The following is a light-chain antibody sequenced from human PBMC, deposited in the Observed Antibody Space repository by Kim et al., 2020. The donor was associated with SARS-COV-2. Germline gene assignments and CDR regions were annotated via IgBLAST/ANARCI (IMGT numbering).Light chain of an antibody. J-gene: IGLJ1*01. CDR3: QAWDSNTGF. V-gene: IGLV3-1*01. CDR1: GLGDKY. CDR2: QDS. Sequence: SYELTQPPSVSVSPGQTATITCSGDGLGDKYVCWFQQKPGQSPVMVIYQDSRRPSGIPERFSGSNSGNTATLTIRGTQAIDEADYYCQAWDSNTGFFVTG.